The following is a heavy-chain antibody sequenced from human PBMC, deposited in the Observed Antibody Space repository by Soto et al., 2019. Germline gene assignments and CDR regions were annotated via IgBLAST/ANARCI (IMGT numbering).Heavy chain of an antibody. J-gene: IGHJ4*01. CDR1: GGTFSSYA. CDR2: IIPIFGTA. D-gene: IGHD5-18*01. CDR3: ARDSRRGYSYGSIDY. V-gene: IGHV1-69*13. Sequence: GASVKVSCKASGGTFSSYAISWVRQAPGQGLEWMGGIIPIFGTANYAQKFQGRVTITADESTSTAYMELCSLRSEDTAVYYCARDSRRGYSYGSIDYWGHGTLVTVSS.